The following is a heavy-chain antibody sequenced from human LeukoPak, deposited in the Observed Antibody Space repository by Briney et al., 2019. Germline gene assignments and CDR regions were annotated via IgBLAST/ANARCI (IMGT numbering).Heavy chain of an antibody. J-gene: IGHJ6*02. CDR3: ARDTVYCSGGSCYSTGNYGMDV. CDR1: GYTFTSYG. D-gene: IGHD2-15*01. V-gene: IGHV1-18*01. Sequence: ASVKVSCKASGYTFTSYGISWVRQAPGQGLEWMGWISAYNGNTHYAQKLQGRVTMTTDTSTSTAYMELRSLRSDDTAVYYCARDTVYCSGGSCYSTGNYGMDVWGQGTTVTVSS. CDR2: ISAYNGNT.